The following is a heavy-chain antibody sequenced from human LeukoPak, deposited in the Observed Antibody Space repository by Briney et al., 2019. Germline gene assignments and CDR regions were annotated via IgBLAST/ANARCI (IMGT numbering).Heavy chain of an antibody. CDR3: ARGLHYSGAGRTFDS. CDR1: DDSFSGYY. V-gene: IGHV4-34*01. Sequence: SETLSLTCVVYDDSFSGYYWNWIRQPPGEGLEWIGEINHSGSTNYNPSLKSRVTMSVDTSKNHFSLKLSSVTAADTATYFCARGLHYSGAGRTFDSWGQGTLVTVSS. CDR2: INHSGST. D-gene: IGHD2-21*01. J-gene: IGHJ4*02.